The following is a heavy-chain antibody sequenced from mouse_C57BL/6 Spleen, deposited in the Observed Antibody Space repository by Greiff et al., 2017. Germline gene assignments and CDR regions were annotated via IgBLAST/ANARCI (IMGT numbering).Heavy chain of an antibody. CDR2: ISDGGSYN. CDR3: ASTVVERAWFAY. CDR1: GFTFSSYA. J-gene: IGHJ3*01. Sequence: EVQGVESGGGLVKPGGSLKLSCAASGFTFSSYAMSWVRQTPEKRLEWVATISDGGSYNYYPDNVKGRFTIARDNAKNNLYLQMIHLKSEDTAMYYCASTVVERAWFAYWGQGTLVTVSA. V-gene: IGHV5-4*01. D-gene: IGHD1-1*01.